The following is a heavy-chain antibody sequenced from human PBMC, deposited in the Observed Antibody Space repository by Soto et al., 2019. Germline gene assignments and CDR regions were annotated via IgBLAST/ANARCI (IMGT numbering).Heavy chain of an antibody. J-gene: IGHJ6*02. D-gene: IGHD2-21*02. V-gene: IGHV4-59*01. Sequence: SETLSLTCDVSGVSISGNHWSWIRQAPGKGLEWVGYIHYSGSTTYNPSLTSRVTISVDTSKNQFSLKLSSVTAADTAVYYCAREGVTRNYYYYGMDVWGQGTTVTVSS. CDR2: IHYSGST. CDR3: AREGVTRNYYYYGMDV. CDR1: GVSISGNH.